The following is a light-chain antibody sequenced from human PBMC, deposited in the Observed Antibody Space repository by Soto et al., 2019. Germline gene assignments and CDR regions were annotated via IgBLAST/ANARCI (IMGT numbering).Light chain of an antibody. V-gene: IGKV1-12*01. CDR2: AAS. CDR3: QQGYSNPWT. J-gene: IGKJ1*01. Sequence: GDRVTITCRASQSISSWLAWYQQKPGKAPKLLIYAASNLQSGVPSRFSGSGSGTNFTLSLNSLQPEDFATYYCQQGYSNPWTFGQGTKV. CDR1: QSISSW.